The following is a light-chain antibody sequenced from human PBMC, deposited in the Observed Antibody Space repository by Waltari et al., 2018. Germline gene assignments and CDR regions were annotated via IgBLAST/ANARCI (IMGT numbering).Light chain of an antibody. V-gene: IGKV3-15*01. Sequence: ATQVVDATLPWSPRNPGQVPRSRMHGSAGRATDIPARFSGSGSGTEFTLTISSLQSEDFAVYYCHQYNDWPPTFGQGTTVEIK. CDR1: QVVDAT. CDR3: HQYNDWPPT. J-gene: IGKJ1*01. CDR2: GSA.